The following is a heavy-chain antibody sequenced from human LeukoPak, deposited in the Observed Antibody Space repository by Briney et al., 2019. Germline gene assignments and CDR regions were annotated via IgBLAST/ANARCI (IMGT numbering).Heavy chain of an antibody. Sequence: SVKVSCTTSGGSLSSHSINWVRQAPGQGFEWMGRIIPVIGIPKYAERFQDRVTITADRSTQTVYMELSSLRSDDTALYYCARASTFYSYGMDVWGQGTTVTVSS. CDR3: ARASTFYSYGMDV. V-gene: IGHV1-69*02. D-gene: IGHD3-16*01. J-gene: IGHJ6*02. CDR1: GGSLSSHS. CDR2: IIPVIGIP.